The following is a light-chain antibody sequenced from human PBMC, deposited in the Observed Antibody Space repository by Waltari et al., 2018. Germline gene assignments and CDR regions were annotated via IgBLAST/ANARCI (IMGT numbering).Light chain of an antibody. J-gene: IGLJ3*02. CDR1: RSDAGTYYF. CDR3: CSFAESDTWV. V-gene: IGLV2-23*02. Sequence: QSALTQTASVSGSPGPSITISCTGVRSDAGTYYFVSLYQKHPDKPPKLLVYEVSKRPSGVSDRFSGSKSGNTASLTISGLQAEDDADYYCCSFAESDTWVFGGGTKVTVL. CDR2: EVS.